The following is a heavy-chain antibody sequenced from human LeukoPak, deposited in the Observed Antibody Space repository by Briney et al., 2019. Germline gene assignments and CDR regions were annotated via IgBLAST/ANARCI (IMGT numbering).Heavy chain of an antibody. J-gene: IGHJ5*02. CDR3: ARSYYYDSSGYPNWFDP. CDR1: GYSFTSYW. V-gene: IGHV5-51*01. CDR2: IYPGDPDT. D-gene: IGHD3-22*01. Sequence: GESLKISCKGSGYSFTSYWIGWVRQMPGKGLEWMGIIYPGDPDTRYSPSFQGQVTISADKSISTAYLQWSSLKASDTAMYYCARSYYYDSSGYPNWFDPWGQGTLVTVSS.